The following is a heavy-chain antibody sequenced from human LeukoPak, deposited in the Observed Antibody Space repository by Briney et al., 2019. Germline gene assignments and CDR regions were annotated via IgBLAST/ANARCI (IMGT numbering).Heavy chain of an antibody. Sequence: PGGSLRLSCAASGFTFSDYYMSWVRQAPGKGLEWVSVIYSGGSTYYADSVKGRFTISRDNSKNTLYLQMNSLRAEDTAVYYCARESGTTVTTGWGYYFDYWGQGTLVTVSS. J-gene: IGHJ4*02. CDR1: GFTFSDYY. CDR3: ARESGTTVTTGWGYYFDY. V-gene: IGHV3-66*01. CDR2: IYSGGST. D-gene: IGHD4-4*01.